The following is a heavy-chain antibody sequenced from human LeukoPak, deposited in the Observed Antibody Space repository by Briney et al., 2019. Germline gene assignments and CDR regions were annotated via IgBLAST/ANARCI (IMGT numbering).Heavy chain of an antibody. J-gene: IGHJ4*02. CDR3: ARDFQGYSYYDILTGIDY. V-gene: IGHV1-46*01. D-gene: IGHD3-9*01. Sequence: ASVKVSCKASGYTFTSYYMHWVRQAPGQGLEWMGIINPSGGSTSYAQKFQGRVTMTRDTSTSTVYMELSSLRAEDTALYYCARDFQGYSYYDILTGIDYWGQGTLVTVSS. CDR1: GYTFTSYY. CDR2: INPSGGST.